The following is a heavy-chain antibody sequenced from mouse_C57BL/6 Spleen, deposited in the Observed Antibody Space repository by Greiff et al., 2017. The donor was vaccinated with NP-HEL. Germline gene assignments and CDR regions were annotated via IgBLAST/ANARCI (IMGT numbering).Heavy chain of an antibody. CDR3: AKLGRGSPYFDY. D-gene: IGHD4-1*01. CDR2: ISGGGGNT. V-gene: IGHV5-9*01. CDR1: GFTFSSYT. Sequence: DVKLVESGGGLVKPGGSLKLSCAASGFTFSSYTMSWVRQTPEKRLEWVATISGGGGNTYYPDRVKGRFTISRDNAKNTLYLKMSSLRSGDTALYYCAKLGRGSPYFDYWGQGTTLTVSS. J-gene: IGHJ2*01.